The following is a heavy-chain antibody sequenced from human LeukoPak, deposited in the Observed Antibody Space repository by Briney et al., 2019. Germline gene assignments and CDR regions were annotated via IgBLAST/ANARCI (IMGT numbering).Heavy chain of an antibody. CDR1: GASFSGYY. D-gene: IGHD4-17*01. CDR3: ARLHGDYKIDY. CDR2: INHSGST. J-gene: IGHJ4*02. Sequence: PSETLSLTCAVYGASFSGYYWSWIRQPPGKGLEWLGEINHSGSTNYNPSLKSRVTISGDTSKNQFSLKLSSVTAADTAVYYCARLHGDYKIDYWGQGTLVTVSS. V-gene: IGHV4-34*01.